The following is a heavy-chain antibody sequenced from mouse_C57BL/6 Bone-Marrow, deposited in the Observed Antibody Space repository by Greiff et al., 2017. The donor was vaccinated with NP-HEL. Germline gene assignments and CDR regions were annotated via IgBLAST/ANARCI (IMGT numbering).Heavy chain of an antibody. D-gene: IGHD1-1*01. Sequence: QVHVKQPGAELVRPGSSVKLSCKASGYTFTSYWMHWVKQRPIQGLEWIGNIDPSDSETHYNQKFKDKATLTVDKSSSTAYMQLSSLTSEDSAVYYCARWIYYGRGYWYFDVWGTGTTVTVSS. J-gene: IGHJ1*03. V-gene: IGHV1-52*01. CDR2: IDPSDSET. CDR1: GYTFTSYW. CDR3: ARWIYYGRGYWYFDV.